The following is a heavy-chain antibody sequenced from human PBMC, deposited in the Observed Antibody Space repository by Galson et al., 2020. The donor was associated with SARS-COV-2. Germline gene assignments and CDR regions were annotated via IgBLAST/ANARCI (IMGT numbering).Heavy chain of an antibody. CDR2: INPNTDGT. D-gene: IGHD1-26*01. CDR1: GYTFTNYY. CDR3: ARDGGYRVYHFAY. J-gene: IGHJ4*02. Sequence: ASVKVSCKASGYTFTNYYIHWVRQAPGQGLEWMGWINPNTDGTHYAQRFQGRVTMTRDTSITTAYMELSRLTSDDTAVYYCARDGGYRVYHFAYWGQGTLVTVSS. V-gene: IGHV1-2*02.